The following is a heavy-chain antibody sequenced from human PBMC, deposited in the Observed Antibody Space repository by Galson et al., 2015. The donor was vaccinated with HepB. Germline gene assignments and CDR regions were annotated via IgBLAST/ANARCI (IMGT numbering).Heavy chain of an antibody. J-gene: IGHJ6*02. CDR2: IDPSDSYT. CDR3: ARYYGSGVYYYYGMDV. Sequence: QSGAEVKKPGESLRISCKGSGYSFTSYWISWVRQMPGKGLEWMGRIDPSDSYTNYSPSFQGHVTISADKSISTAYLQWSSLKASDTAMYYCARYYGSGVYYYYGMDVWGQGTTVTVSS. CDR1: GYSFTSYW. D-gene: IGHD3-10*01. V-gene: IGHV5-10-1*01.